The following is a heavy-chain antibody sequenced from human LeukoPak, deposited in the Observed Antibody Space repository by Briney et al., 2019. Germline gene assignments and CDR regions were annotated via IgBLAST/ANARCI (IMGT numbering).Heavy chain of an antibody. V-gene: IGHV1-46*01. D-gene: IGHD3-22*01. CDR3: ARDLGGDSSGYYYVEFDY. J-gene: IGHJ4*02. CDR2: INPSGGST. CDR1: GYTFTSYY. Sequence: ASVKVSCKASGYTFTSYYMHWVRQAPGQGLEWMGIINPSGGSTSYAQKFQGRVTMTRDTSISIAYMELSRLRSDDTAVYYCARDLGGDSSGYYYVEFDYWGQGTLVTVSS.